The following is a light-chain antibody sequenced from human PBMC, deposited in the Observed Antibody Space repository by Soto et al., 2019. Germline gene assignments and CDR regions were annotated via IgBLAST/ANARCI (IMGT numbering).Light chain of an antibody. Sequence: EIVLTQSPGTLSLSPGERATLSCRASQSLSSSYLAWYQQKPGQAPRLLIYGASSRATGIPDRFSGSRSGTGFTLTISRLAPEDFAVYYCQQYGGSPPYTFGQGTKVEIK. CDR3: QQYGGSPPYT. J-gene: IGKJ2*01. CDR2: GAS. V-gene: IGKV3-20*01. CDR1: QSLSSSY.